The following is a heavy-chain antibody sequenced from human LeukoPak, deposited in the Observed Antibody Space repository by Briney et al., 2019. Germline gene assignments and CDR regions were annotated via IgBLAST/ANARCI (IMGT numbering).Heavy chain of an antibody. V-gene: IGHV3-23*01. CDR1: GFTFSSYG. D-gene: IGHD3-10*01. CDR3: AKDGDGSGSLGLNYFDY. J-gene: IGHJ4*02. Sequence: PGGSLRLSCAASGFTFSSYGMSWVRQAPGKGLEWVSAISGSGGSTYYADSVKGRFTISRDNSKNTLYLQMNSLRAEDTAVYYCAKDGDGSGSLGLNYFDYWGQGTLVTVSS. CDR2: ISGSGGST.